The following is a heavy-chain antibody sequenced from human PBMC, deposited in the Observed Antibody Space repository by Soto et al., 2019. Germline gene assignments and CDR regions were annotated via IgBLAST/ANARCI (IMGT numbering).Heavy chain of an antibody. CDR3: ARVGFYGYSSGWYFGYYFDY. CDR1: GYSFTSYW. CDR2: IYPGDSDT. J-gene: IGHJ4*02. Sequence: PGESLKLSCKGSGYSFTSYWIGWVRQMPGKGLEWMGIIYPGDSDTRYSPSFQGQVTISADKYISTAYLQWSSLKASHTAMYYCARVGFYGYSSGWYFGYYFDYWGQGTLVTVSS. D-gene: IGHD6-19*01. V-gene: IGHV5-51*01.